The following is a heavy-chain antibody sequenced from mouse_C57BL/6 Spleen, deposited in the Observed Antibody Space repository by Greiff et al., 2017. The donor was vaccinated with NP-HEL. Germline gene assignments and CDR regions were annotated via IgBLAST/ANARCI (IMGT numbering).Heavy chain of an antibody. J-gene: IGHJ1*03. Sequence: EVQLVESGPELVKPGASVKIPCKASGYTFTDYNMDWVKQSHGKSLEWIGDINPNNGGTIYNQKFKGKATLTVDKSSSTAYMELRSLTSEDTAVYYCARGYYDYDEGYFDVWGTGTTVTVSS. CDR1: GYTFTDYN. V-gene: IGHV1-18*01. D-gene: IGHD2-4*01. CDR2: INPNNGGT. CDR3: ARGYYDYDEGYFDV.